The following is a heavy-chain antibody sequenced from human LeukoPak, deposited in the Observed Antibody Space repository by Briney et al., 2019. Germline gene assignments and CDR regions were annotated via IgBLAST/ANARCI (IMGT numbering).Heavy chain of an antibody. CDR2: ISYDGSNK. CDR1: GFTFSSYA. CDR3: ARDTLGYCSSGSCYGGGFDY. J-gene: IGHJ4*02. V-gene: IGHV3-30*04. D-gene: IGHD2-15*01. Sequence: GGSLRLSCAASGFTFSSYAMHWVRQAPGKGLEWVAVISYDGSNKYYADSVKGRFTISRDNSKNTLYLQMNSLRAEDTAVYYCARDTLGYCSSGSCYGGGFDYWGQGTLVTVSS.